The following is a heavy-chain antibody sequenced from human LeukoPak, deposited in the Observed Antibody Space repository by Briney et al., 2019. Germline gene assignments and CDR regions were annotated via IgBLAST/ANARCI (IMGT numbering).Heavy chain of an antibody. D-gene: IGHD3-10*01. CDR3: TGNYYGSGSYADFDY. CDR2: IRSTANGYAT. Sequence: GGSLRLSCAASGFTFSGSALHWVRQASGKGLEWVGRIRSTANGYATAYAASVKGRFTISRDDSKNTAYLQMDSLKAEDTAVYYCTGNYYGSGSYADFDYWGQGTLVTVSS. CDR1: GFTFSGSA. V-gene: IGHV3-73*01. J-gene: IGHJ4*02.